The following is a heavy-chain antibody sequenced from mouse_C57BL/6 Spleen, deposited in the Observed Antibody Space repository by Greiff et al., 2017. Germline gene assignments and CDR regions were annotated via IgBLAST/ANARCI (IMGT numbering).Heavy chain of an antibody. D-gene: IGHD2-4*01. CDR3: ARDYEYDVWYFDV. V-gene: IGHV1-54*01. CDR1: GYAFTNYL. Sequence: QVQLQQSGAELVRPGTSVKVSCKASGYAFTNYLIEWVKQRPGQGLEWIGVLNPGSGGTNYNEKLQGKATLTADKSSSTAYMQLSSLTSEDSAVYFCARDYEYDVWYFDVWGTGTTVTVSS. CDR2: LNPGSGGT. J-gene: IGHJ1*03.